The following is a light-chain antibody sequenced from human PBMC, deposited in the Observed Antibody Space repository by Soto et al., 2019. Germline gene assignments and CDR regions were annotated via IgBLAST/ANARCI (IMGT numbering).Light chain of an antibody. Sequence: EIVLTQSPGTLSLSPGEGATLSCRASQSVSNNYLAWYQQKPGQAPRLLISGASSRAAGIPDRFSGSGSGTDFTLTISRLESEDFAVYYCQQYNNWPPYTFGQGTKLEIK. J-gene: IGKJ2*01. V-gene: IGKV3-20*01. CDR1: QSVSNNY. CDR3: QQYNNWPPYT. CDR2: GAS.